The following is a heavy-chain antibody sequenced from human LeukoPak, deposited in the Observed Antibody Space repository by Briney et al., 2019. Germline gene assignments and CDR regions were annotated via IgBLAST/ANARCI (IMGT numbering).Heavy chain of an antibody. CDR1: GFAFSSYA. Sequence: RGSLRLSCAASGFAFSSYAMHWVSPAPREGLGWVADISYDGSKEYYADSMKGRFTISRDNSANTLYLQITSLRVENTAVYYCARDRGVGTIAFDAFDIWGQGTMVTVSS. CDR2: ISYDGSKE. J-gene: IGHJ3*02. V-gene: IGHV3-30-3*01. CDR3: ARDRGVGTIAFDAFDI. D-gene: IGHD1-26*01.